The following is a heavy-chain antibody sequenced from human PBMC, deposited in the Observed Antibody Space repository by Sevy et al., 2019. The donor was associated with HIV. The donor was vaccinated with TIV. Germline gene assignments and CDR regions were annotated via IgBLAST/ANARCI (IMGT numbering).Heavy chain of an antibody. CDR1: GFTFSTNW. CDR2: INEDGTEK. J-gene: IGHJ6*02. V-gene: IGHV3-7*01. Sequence: GGSLRLSCAASGFTFSTNWMSWFRQAPGKGLAWVANINEDGTEKFYVGSGKGRFTMSRDNAKTSLYLQMNSLRAEDAAVYYCARDNATVSGRGVRYYYYGTDVWGQGTTVTVSS. D-gene: IGHD1-26*01. CDR3: ARDNATVSGRGVRYYYYGTDV.